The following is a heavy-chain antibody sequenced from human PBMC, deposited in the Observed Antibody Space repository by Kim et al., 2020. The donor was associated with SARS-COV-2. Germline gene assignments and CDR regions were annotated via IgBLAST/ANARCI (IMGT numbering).Heavy chain of an antibody. D-gene: IGHD3-9*01. V-gene: IGHV4-59*01. J-gene: IGHJ3*02. Sequence: TNYNPSLKSRVTISVDTSKNQFSLKLSSVTAADTAVYYCARDYDIYAFDIWGQGTMVTVSS. CDR2: T. CDR3: ARDYDIYAFDI.